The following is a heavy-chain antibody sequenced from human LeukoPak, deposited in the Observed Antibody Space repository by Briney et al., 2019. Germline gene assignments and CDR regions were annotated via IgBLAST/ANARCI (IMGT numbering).Heavy chain of an antibody. D-gene: IGHD3-22*01. J-gene: IGHJ4*02. CDR3: AKPRYCDSSGYYTRPYYFDY. Sequence: GGSLRLSCAASGFTFSSYAMSWVRQAPGKGLEWVSAISGSGGSTYYADSVKGRFTISRDNSKNTLYLQMNSLRAEDTAVYYCAKPRYCDSSGYYTRPYYFDYWGQGTLVTVSS. CDR2: ISGSGGST. V-gene: IGHV3-23*01. CDR1: GFTFSSYA.